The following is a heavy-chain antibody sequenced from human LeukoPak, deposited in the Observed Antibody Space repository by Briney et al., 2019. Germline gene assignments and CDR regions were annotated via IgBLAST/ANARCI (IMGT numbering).Heavy chain of an antibody. CDR2: IAGDGSST. J-gene: IGHJ4*02. V-gene: IGHV3-74*01. D-gene: IGHD1-1*01. Sequence: GGSLRLSXAVSEFTFSNYWMHWVRHAPGKGLVWVSWIAGDGSSTRYADPVKGRFTISRDNAKNTLYLQVNSLRAEDTTVYYCARSNWPYYFDYWGQGALVTVSS. CDR3: ARSNWPYYFDY. CDR1: EFTFSNYW.